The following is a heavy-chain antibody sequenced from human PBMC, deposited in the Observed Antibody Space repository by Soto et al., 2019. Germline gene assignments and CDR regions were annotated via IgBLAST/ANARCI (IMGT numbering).Heavy chain of an antibody. J-gene: IGHJ3*02. V-gene: IGHV3-23*01. CDR2: ITKTGRST. D-gene: IGHD3-3*01. Sequence: GSLRLSCATSGFSFCNYGMNWVRQAPGKGLEWVSGITKTGRSTFIADSVRGRFTISRDNLKNIMYLQMNSLRVDDTALYYCTKDAEAYDFAFDKWGQGTMVTVSS. CDR3: TKDAEAYDFAFDK. CDR1: GFSFCNYG.